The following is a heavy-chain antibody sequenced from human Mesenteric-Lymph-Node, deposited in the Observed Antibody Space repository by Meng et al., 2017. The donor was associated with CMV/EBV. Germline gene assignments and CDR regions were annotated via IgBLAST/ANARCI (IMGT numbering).Heavy chain of an antibody. CDR3: ARDRPSIAAAGYYYYYGMDV. CDR1: GFTFSSYS. CDR2: ISSSSSYI. V-gene: IGHV3-21*01. J-gene: IGHJ6*02. Sequence: GESLKISCAASGFTFSSYSMNWVRQAPGKGLEWVSSISSSSSYIYYADSVKGRFTISRDNAKNSLYLQMNSLRAEDTAVYYCARDRPSIAAAGYYYYYGMDVWGQGTTVTVSS. D-gene: IGHD6-13*01.